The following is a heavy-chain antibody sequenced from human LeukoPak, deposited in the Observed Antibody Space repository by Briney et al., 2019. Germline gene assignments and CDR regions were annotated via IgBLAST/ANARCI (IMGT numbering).Heavy chain of an antibody. CDR2: ISSSSSYV. V-gene: IGHV3-21*01. CDR1: GFTFSSYS. Sequence: GGSLRLSCAASGFTFSSYSMNWVRQAPGKGLEWVSSISSSSSYVYYADSVKGRFTISRDNAKNSLYLQMNSLRAEDTAVYYCARYGLGQDDYWGQGTLVTVSS. D-gene: IGHD3-10*01. CDR3: ARYGLGQDDY. J-gene: IGHJ4*02.